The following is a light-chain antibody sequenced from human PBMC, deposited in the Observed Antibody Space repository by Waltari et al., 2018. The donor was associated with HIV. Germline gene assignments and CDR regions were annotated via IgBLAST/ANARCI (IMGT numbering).Light chain of an antibody. J-gene: IGLJ1*01. CDR3: QAYDRGPTTSYV. CDR1: SSNIGAGYD. CDR2: GNT. V-gene: IGLV1-40*01. Sequence: QSVLPQPPSVSGAPGQRVTIPCPGSSSNIGAGYDVNWYQQLPGTAPKLRIYGNTNRPSGVPDRFSGSKSGTSASLAITGLQPEDEADYSCQAYDRGPTTSYVFGTGTKVTVL.